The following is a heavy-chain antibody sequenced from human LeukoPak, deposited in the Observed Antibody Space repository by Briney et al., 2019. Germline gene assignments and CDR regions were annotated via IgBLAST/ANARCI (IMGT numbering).Heavy chain of an antibody. CDR3: ARGATGVGDYDY. V-gene: IGHV4-59*01. CDR1: GGSISSYY. CDR2: IYYSGST. D-gene: IGHD4-17*01. Sequence: SETLSLTCTVSGGSISSYYWSWIRQPPGKGLEWIGYIYYSGSTNYNPSLKSRVTISVDTSKNQFSLKLSSVTAADTAVYYCARGATGVGDYDYWGQGTLVTVSS. J-gene: IGHJ4*02.